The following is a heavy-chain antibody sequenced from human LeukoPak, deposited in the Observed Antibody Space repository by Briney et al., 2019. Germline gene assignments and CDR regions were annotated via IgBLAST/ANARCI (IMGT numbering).Heavy chain of an antibody. CDR1: GFTFSSYE. V-gene: IGHV3-48*03. D-gene: IGHD5-18*01. J-gene: IGHJ4*02. Sequence: GGSLRLSCAASGFTFSSYEMNWVRQAPGKGLEWVSYISSSGGTIYYADSVKGRLTISRDNAKNSLYLQMNSLRAEDTAVYYCAREEAMVAFDYWGQGTLVTVSS. CDR3: AREEAMVAFDY. CDR2: ISSSGGTI.